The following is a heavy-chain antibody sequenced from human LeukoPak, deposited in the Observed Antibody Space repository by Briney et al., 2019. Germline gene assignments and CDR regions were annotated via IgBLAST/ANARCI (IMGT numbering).Heavy chain of an antibody. D-gene: IGHD3-16*01. V-gene: IGHV3-30*18. J-gene: IGHJ4*02. CDR2: ISYDGSNQ. CDR1: GFTFSSYG. Sequence: GRPLRLSCAVSGFTFSSYGMHWVRQAPGKGLEWVAVISYDGSNQYYADSVKGRFTISRDNSKNTLYLQMNSLRAEDTAVYYCAKDRNFGFLDYWGQGTLVIVSS. CDR3: AKDRNFGFLDY.